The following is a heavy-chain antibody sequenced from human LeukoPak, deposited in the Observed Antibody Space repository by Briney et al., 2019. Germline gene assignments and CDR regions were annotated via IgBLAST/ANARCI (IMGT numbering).Heavy chain of an antibody. CDR2: IYHSGST. CDR3: ARGLVRSGYARAGVFGP. Sequence: PSETLSLTCAVYGGSFSGYYWSWIRQPPGKGLEWIGEIYHSGSTNYNPSLKSRVTISVDTSKNQFSLKLSSVTAADTAVYYCARGLVRSGYARAGVFGPWGQGTLVTVSS. V-gene: IGHV4-34*01. J-gene: IGHJ5*02. D-gene: IGHD3-10*01. CDR1: GGSFSGYY.